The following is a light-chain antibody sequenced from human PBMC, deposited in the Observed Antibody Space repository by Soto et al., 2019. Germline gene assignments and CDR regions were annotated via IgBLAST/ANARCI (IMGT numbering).Light chain of an antibody. J-gene: IGKJ1*01. Sequence: EIVLTQSPGTLSLSPGERATLSCRASQSVSSYYLAWYQQKPGQAPRLLIYAASSRATGIPDRFSGGGSGTDFTLTISRLKPEDFAVYYCQQCGSSPWTFGQGTKVDNK. CDR3: QQCGSSPWT. CDR2: AAS. CDR1: QSVSSYY. V-gene: IGKV3-20*01.